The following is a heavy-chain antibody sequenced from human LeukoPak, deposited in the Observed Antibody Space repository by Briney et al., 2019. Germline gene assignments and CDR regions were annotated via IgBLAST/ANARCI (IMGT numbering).Heavy chain of an antibody. CDR1: GGTFSSYA. V-gene: IGHV1-69*13. J-gene: IGHJ5*02. CDR3: ARDASYYYDSSGYYYT. Sequence: SVKVSCKASGGTFSSYAISWVRQAPGQGLEWMGGIIPIFGTANYAQKFQGRVTITADESTSTAYMELSSLRSEDTAVYYRARDASYYYDSSGYYYTWGQGTLVTVSS. CDR2: IIPIFGTA. D-gene: IGHD3-22*01.